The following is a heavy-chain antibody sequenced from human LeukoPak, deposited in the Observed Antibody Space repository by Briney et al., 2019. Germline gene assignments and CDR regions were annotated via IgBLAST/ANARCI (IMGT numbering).Heavy chain of an antibody. V-gene: IGHV4-34*01. D-gene: IGHD1-26*01. Sequence: PSETLSLTCAVYGVSFSNYYCSWIRQPPGKGLEWIGEINHSGSTNYNPSLKSRVTISVDTSKNQFSLKLSSVTAAETAVYYCARNTNIVGATTAFDIWGQGTMVTVSS. CDR2: INHSGST. CDR3: ARNTNIVGATTAFDI. CDR1: GVSFSNYY. J-gene: IGHJ3*02.